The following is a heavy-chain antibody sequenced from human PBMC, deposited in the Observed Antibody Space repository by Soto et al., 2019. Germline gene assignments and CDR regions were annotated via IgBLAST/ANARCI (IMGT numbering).Heavy chain of an antibody. CDR3: AHTCGGSCYPGGPYAFDI. D-gene: IGHD2-15*01. CDR2: IYWDDDK. J-gene: IGHJ3*02. Sequence: QITLKESGPTLVTPTQTLTLTCTCSGFSLSTSGVGVVWIRQPPGKALEWLALIYWDDDKRYSPSLKSRLTITKDTSKNQVVLTMTNMDPVDTATYYCAHTCGGSCYPGGPYAFDIWGQGTMVTVSS. CDR1: GFSLSTSGVG. V-gene: IGHV2-5*02.